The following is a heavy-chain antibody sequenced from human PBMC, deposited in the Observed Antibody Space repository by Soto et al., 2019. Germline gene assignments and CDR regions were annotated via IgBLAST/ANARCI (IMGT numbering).Heavy chain of an antibody. CDR2: IYWDDDK. Sequence: QITLKESGPTLVKPTQTLTLTCTFSGFSLRTSGVGVGWIRQPPGKALEWLALIYWDDDKRYSSFLKRRLTTTKDPSKNQVVLTMTNLDPVDTATYYCAHLFYHESSGSNDGFDIWGQGTTVTVSS. V-gene: IGHV2-5*02. CDR3: AHLFYHESSGSNDGFDI. J-gene: IGHJ3*02. CDR1: GFSLRTSGVG. D-gene: IGHD3-22*01.